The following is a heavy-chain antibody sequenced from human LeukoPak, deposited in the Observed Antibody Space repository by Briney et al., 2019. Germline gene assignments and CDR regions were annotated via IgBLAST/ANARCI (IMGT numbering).Heavy chain of an antibody. CDR3: ARGRGSSGWSSSGMDV. CDR1: GGSFSGYY. V-gene: IGHV4-34*01. CDR2: INHGGST. Sequence: PSETLSLTCAVYGGSFSGYYWSWIRQPPGKGLEWIGEINHGGSTNYNPSLKSRVTISVDTSKNQFSLKLSSVTAADTAVYYCARGRGSSGWSSSGMDVWGQGTTVTVSS. J-gene: IGHJ6*02. D-gene: IGHD6-19*01.